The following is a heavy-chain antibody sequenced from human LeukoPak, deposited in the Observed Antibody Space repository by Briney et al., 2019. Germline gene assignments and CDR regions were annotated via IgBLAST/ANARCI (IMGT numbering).Heavy chain of an antibody. D-gene: IGHD1-26*01. CDR1: YTLANYG. V-gene: IGHV5-10-1*01. CDR2: IDPSDSYT. J-gene: IGHJ4*02. Sequence: YTLANYGITYGGQMPGKGLEWMGRIDPSDSYTNYSPSLQGHVTISADKSISTAYLQWSSLKASDTAMDYCASLRVGYWGQGTLVSVSS. CDR3: ASLRVGY.